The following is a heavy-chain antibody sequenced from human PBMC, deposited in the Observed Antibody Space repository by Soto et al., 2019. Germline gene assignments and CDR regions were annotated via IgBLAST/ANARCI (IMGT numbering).Heavy chain of an antibody. Sequence: GESLKISCKGSGYSFTSYWIGWVRPMPGKGLEWMGIIYPSDSDTRYSPSYQSQVTISADKSISTAYLKWSSLTASDTDMYYCASSASQGYSTSPPLSFYYYYYGTDVWGQGTTVTVSS. V-gene: IGHV5-51*01. CDR3: ASSASQGYSTSPPLSFYYYYYGTDV. CDR1: GYSFTSYW. CDR2: IYPSDSDT. D-gene: IGHD6-13*01. J-gene: IGHJ6*02.